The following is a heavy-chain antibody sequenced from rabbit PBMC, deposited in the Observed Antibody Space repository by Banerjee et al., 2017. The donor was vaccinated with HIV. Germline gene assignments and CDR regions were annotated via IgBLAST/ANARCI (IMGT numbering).Heavy chain of an antibody. CDR2: IYTGSGNT. Sequence: QSVEESGGGLVQPGGTLTLTCTVSGFDFSSNAMCWVRQAPGKGLEWIGCIYTGSGNTAYASWAKGRFTISKTSSTTVTLQMTSLTAADTATYFCARGYASSSGYAYFNLWGQGTLVTVS. J-gene: IGHJ4*01. CDR1: GFDFSSNA. V-gene: IGHV1S40*01. D-gene: IGHD1-1*01. CDR3: ARGYASSSGYAYFNL.